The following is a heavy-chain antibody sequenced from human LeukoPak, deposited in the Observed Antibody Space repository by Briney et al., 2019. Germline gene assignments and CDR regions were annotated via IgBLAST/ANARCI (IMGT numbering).Heavy chain of an antibody. CDR3: ARSKNGVLQFDP. Sequence: GASVKVSCRASGYILTDYYINWVRQAPGQGLEWLGWLNAGSGDTKYEQKFQGRVTMTRDKSISTAFMELSRLTSDDTAVYYCARSKNGVLQFDPSGQGTLVTVSS. J-gene: IGHJ5*02. CDR1: GYILTDYY. V-gene: IGHV1-2*02. CDR2: LNAGSGDT. D-gene: IGHD2-8*01.